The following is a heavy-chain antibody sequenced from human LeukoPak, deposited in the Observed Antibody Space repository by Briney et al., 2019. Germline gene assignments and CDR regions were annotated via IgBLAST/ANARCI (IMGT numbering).Heavy chain of an antibody. Sequence: ASVKVSCKASGYTFTGYYMHWMRQAPGQGLEWMGWINPNSGGTNYAQKFQGRVTMTRDTSISTAYMEVSRLRSDDTAVYYCARDNSFADYWGQGTLVTVSS. CDR3: ARDNSFADY. D-gene: IGHD5-18*01. J-gene: IGHJ4*02. CDR1: GYTFTGYY. V-gene: IGHV1-2*02. CDR2: INPNSGGT.